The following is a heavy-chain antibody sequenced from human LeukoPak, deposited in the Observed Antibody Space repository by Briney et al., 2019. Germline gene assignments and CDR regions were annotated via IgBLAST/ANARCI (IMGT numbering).Heavy chain of an antibody. J-gene: IGHJ4*02. CDR1: GLPYKRYA. CDR3: AKGTVVVPADRCDY. CDR2: IIGSGGST. D-gene: IGHD2-2*01. V-gene: IGHV3-23*01. Sequence: GGSVTLFCAASGLPYKRYAMIGPPQARGRGREGVSAIIGSGGSTYYAASVKGRFTISRENNKNTLYLQMNSLRAEDTAVYYCAKGTVVVPADRCDYWGQGTLVTVSS.